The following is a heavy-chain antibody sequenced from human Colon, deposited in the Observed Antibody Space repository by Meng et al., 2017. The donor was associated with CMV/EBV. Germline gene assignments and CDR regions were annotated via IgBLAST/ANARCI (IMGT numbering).Heavy chain of an antibody. Sequence: GGSLRLSCAASGFPFSSYSMSWVRQASGKGLEWVSYISGSSSYMSYADSVKGRFTISRDAAKNALYLQMNSLRAEDTAVYYCARDLYKYGTLSLSAMDVWGQGTTVTVSS. CDR3: ARDLYKYGTLSLSAMDV. J-gene: IGHJ6*02. CDR1: GFPFSSYS. V-gene: IGHV3-21*01. D-gene: IGHD5-18*01. CDR2: ISGSSSYM.